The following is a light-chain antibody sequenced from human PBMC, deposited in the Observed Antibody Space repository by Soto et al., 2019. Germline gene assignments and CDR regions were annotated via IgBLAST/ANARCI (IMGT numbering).Light chain of an antibody. V-gene: IGKV3-15*01. CDR1: QSVYSN. J-gene: IGKJ4*01. Sequence: EIVMRQSPATLSVSPGERATLSCRASQSVYSNLAWYQQKPGQAPRLLIYAASTRATGIPARFSGSGSGTEFTLTISSLQSEDFAVYYCQQYNKWPLTFGGGTKVEIK. CDR2: AAS. CDR3: QQYNKWPLT.